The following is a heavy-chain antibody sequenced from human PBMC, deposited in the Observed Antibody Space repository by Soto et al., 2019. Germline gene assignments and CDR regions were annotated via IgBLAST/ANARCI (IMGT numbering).Heavy chain of an antibody. CDR3: AMAQPTYSSSYFDY. CDR1: GFTFSSYA. D-gene: IGHD3-22*01. Sequence: EVQLLESGGDLVQPGGSLRLSCAASGFTFSSYAMSWVRQAPGKGLEWVSTISGRGDDTYYTDSVKGRFTISRDNSKNTLYVHMNSLRAEDTAVYYCAMAQPTYSSSYFDYWGQGTLVTVSS. V-gene: IGHV3-23*01. J-gene: IGHJ4*02. CDR2: ISGRGDDT.